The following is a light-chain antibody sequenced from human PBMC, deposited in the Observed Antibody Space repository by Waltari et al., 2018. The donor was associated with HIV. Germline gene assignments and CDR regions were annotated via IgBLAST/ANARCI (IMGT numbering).Light chain of an antibody. CDR2: SNN. V-gene: IGLV1-44*01. J-gene: IGLJ3*02. CDR3: ATWDDSLNGWV. CDR1: SSNIGGNT. Sequence: QSVLTQPPSASGTPGRRVTISCSGSSSNIGGNTVSWYQQLPGTAPKLLIYSNNQRPSGVPDRFSGSRSGTSASLAISGLQSEDETDYYCATWDDSLNGWVFGGGTKLTVL.